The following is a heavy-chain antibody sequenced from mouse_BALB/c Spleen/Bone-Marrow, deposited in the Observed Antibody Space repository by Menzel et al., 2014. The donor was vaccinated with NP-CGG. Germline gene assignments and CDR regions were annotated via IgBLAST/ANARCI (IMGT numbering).Heavy chain of an antibody. CDR2: IRLKSNNYAI. CDR3: TRRNFAMDY. V-gene: IGHV6-6*02. Sequence: EVMLVESGGGLVQPGGSMKLSCVAPGFTLSNYWMNWVRQSPEKGLEWVAEIRLKSNNYAINYAESVKGRFTISRDDSKSSVYLQMNNLRVEDIGIHYCTRRNFAMDYWGQGTSVTVSS. J-gene: IGHJ4*01. CDR1: GFTLSNYW.